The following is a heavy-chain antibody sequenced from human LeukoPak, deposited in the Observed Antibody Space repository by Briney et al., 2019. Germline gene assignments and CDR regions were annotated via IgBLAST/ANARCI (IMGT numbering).Heavy chain of an antibody. CDR1: GFTFSEHY. D-gene: IGHD5-24*01. Sequence: GGSLRLSCAASGFTFSEHYMSWVRQAPGKGLEWVSVIYSGGSTYYADSVKGRFTISRDNSKNTLYLQMNSLRAEDTAVYYCARKGDGYNSIDYWGQGTLVTVS. J-gene: IGHJ4*02. CDR3: ARKGDGYNSIDY. CDR2: IYSGGST. V-gene: IGHV3-66*01.